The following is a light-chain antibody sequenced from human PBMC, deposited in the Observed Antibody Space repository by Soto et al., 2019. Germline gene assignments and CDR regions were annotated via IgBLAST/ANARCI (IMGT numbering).Light chain of an antibody. CDR3: QQYYHLWT. Sequence: DIQMTQSPSTLSASVGDRVTITCRASESISTWLAWYQQKPGKAPKLLIYKASSLESGVPSRFSGSGSGTEFTLTISSLQPDDFATYYCQQYYHLWTFGQGTKVEIK. J-gene: IGKJ1*01. V-gene: IGKV1-5*03. CDR1: ESISTW. CDR2: KAS.